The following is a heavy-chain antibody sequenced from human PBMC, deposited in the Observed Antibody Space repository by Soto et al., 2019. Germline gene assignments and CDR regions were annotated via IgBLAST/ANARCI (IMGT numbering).Heavy chain of an antibody. CDR3: ARARIVGATEQGYFDY. V-gene: IGHV3-7*03. CDR2: IKQDGSEK. CDR1: GFTFSSYW. J-gene: IGHJ4*02. D-gene: IGHD1-26*01. Sequence: GGSLRLSCAASGFTFSSYWMSWVRQAPGKGLEWGANIKQDGSEKYYVDSVKGRFTISRDNAKNSLYLQMNSLRAEDTAVYYCARARIVGATEQGYFDYWGQGTLVTVSS.